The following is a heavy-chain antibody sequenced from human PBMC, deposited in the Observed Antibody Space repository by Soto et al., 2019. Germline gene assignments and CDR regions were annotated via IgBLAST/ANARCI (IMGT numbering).Heavy chain of an antibody. CDR1: GFTFSSYA. V-gene: IGHV3-23*01. CDR2: ISGSGGST. CDR3: AKRQVVVAATNPPGDFDY. Sequence: VGSLRLSCAASGFTFSSYAMSWVRQAPGKGLEWVSAISGSGGSTYYADSVKGRFTISRDNSKNTLYLQMNSLRAEDTAVYYCAKRQVVVAATNPPGDFDYWGQGTLVTVSS. J-gene: IGHJ4*02. D-gene: IGHD2-15*01.